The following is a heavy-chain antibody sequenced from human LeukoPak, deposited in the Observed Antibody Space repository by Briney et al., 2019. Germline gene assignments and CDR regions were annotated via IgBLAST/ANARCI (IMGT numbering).Heavy chain of an antibody. J-gene: IGHJ4*02. V-gene: IGHV3-23*01. Sequence: GGSLRLSCSASGFTFSTYWMSWVRQAPGKGLEWVSAISGSGGSTYYADSVKGRFTISRDNSKNTLYLQMNSLRAEDTAVYYCAKSPYYDFWSGYPNFDYWGQGTLVTVSS. CDR3: AKSPYYDFWSGYPNFDY. CDR2: ISGSGGST. D-gene: IGHD3-3*01. CDR1: GFTFSTYW.